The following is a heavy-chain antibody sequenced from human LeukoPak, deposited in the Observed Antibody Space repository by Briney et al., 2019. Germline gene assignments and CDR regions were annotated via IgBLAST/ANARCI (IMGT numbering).Heavy chain of an antibody. CDR2: IIPIFGTA. V-gene: IGHV1-69*05. D-gene: IGHD2-2*01. J-gene: IGHJ3*02. Sequence: GASVKVSCKASGGTFSSYAISWVRQAPGQGLEWMGGIIPIFGTANYAQKFQGRVTITTDESTSTAYMELSSLRSEDTAVYYCARGGEHQSHGLFDIWGQGTMVTVSS. CDR1: GGTFSSYA. CDR3: ARGGEHQSHGLFDI.